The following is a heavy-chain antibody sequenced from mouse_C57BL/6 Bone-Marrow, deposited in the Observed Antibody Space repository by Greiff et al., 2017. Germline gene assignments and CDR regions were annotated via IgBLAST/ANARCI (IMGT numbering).Heavy chain of an antibody. J-gene: IGHJ1*03. V-gene: IGHV1-80*01. CDR2: IYPGDGDT. D-gene: IGHD1-1*01. CDR1: GYAFSSYW. Sequence: LVESGAELVKPGASVKISCKASGYAFSSYWMNWVKQRPGKGLEWIGQIYPGDGDTNYNGKFKGKATLTADKSSSTAYMQLSSLTSEDSAVYFCARFGYYGSSYQVPYWYFDVWGTGTTVTVSS. CDR3: ARFGYYGSSYQVPYWYFDV.